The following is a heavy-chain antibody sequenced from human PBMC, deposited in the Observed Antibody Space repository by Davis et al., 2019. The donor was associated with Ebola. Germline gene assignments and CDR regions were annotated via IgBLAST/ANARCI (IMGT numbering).Heavy chain of an antibody. CDR2: IKQDGSEI. Sequence: GESLKISCAASGFSFSRYGMHWVRQAPGKGLEWVANIKQDGSEIHYVDSVKGRFTISRDNTKNSLYLQMYSLRDEDTALYYCSRGGAVKFDYWGQGTLVTVSS. D-gene: IGHD4-17*01. CDR1: GFSFSRYG. V-gene: IGHV3-7*01. J-gene: IGHJ4*02. CDR3: SRGGAVKFDY.